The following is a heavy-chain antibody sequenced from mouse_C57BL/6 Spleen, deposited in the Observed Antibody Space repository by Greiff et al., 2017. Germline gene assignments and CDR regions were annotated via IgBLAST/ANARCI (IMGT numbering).Heavy chain of an antibody. J-gene: IGHJ2*01. CDR2: IDPEAGGT. CDR1: GYTFTDYE. CDR3: THGCFSFDD. Sequence: QVQLQQSGAELVRPGASVTLSCKASGYTFTDYEMHWVKQTPVHGLEWIGAIDPEAGGTAYNQKFKGKAILTADKSSSTAYMLLRSLTAEDSSVYYCTHGCFSFDDWGKGTTVTVAS. D-gene: IGHD2-2*01. V-gene: IGHV1-15*01.